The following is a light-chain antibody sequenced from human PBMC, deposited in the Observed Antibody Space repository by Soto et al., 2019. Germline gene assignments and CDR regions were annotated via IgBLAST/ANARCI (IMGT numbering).Light chain of an antibody. Sequence: DIQMTQSPSSLSASVGDRVTITCRASQNIDNYLNWYQHKPGKAPRLLIYAASTLQSGVPSRFSGSGSGTDFTLTISGLQTEDFATYFWQESYTIPAVSFGGGTKVEIK. J-gene: IGKJ4*01. CDR3: QESYTIPAVS. CDR1: QNIDNY. CDR2: AAS. V-gene: IGKV1-39*01.